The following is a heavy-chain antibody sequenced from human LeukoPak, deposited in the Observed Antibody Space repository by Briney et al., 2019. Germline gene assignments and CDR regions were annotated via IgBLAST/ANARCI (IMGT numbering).Heavy chain of an antibody. CDR1: GYTFTSYG. CDR2: INPDSGGT. CDR3: ARVGSSWSALDY. V-gene: IGHV1-2*02. J-gene: IGHJ4*02. D-gene: IGHD6-13*01. Sequence: ASVKVSCKASGYTFTSYGISWVRQAPGQGFEWMGWINPDSGGTNYAQKFQGRVTMTRDTSISTAYMELSSLISDDTAVYYCARVGSSWSALDYWGQGTLVTVSS.